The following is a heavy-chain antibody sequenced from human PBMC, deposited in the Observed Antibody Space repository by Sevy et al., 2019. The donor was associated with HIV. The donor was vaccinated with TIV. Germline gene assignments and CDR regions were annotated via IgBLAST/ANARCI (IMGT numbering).Heavy chain of an antibody. CDR3: AKVWKGAGGTGFFDN. CDR2: ITWNSGNI. J-gene: IGHJ4*02. CDR1: GFTFEDYG. Sequence: HPGSGESLKISCAASGFTFEDYGMHWVRQVPGKGLEGGAGITWNSGNIGYADFAKGRFTISRDNAEYSLYQQMNGLRAEDTALCHCAKVWKGAGGTGFFDNWGQGTLVTVSS. V-gene: IGHV3-9*01. D-gene: IGHD6-13*01.